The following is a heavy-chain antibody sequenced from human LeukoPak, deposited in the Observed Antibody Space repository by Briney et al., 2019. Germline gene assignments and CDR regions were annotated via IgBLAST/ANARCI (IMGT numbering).Heavy chain of an antibody. J-gene: IGHJ2*01. CDR2: IYHSGST. CDR1: GGSISSGGYS. V-gene: IGHV4-30-2*01. CDR3: ATNNYYYDSSGYGNFDL. D-gene: IGHD3-22*01. Sequence: SETLSLTCAVSGGSISSGGYSWSRIRQPPGKGLEWIGYIYHSGSTYYNPSLKSRVTISVDRSKNQFSLKLSSVTAADTAVYYCATNNYYYDSSGYGNFDLWGRGTLVTVSS.